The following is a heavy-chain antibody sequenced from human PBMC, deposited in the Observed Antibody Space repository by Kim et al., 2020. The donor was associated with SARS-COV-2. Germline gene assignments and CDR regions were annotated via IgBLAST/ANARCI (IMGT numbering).Heavy chain of an antibody. CDR3: ARGVREDYDILTGYRFDY. V-gene: IGHV3-13*01. D-gene: IGHD3-9*01. J-gene: IGHJ4*01. CDR2: IGTAGDT. CDR1: GFTFSSYD. Sequence: GGSLRLSCAASGFTFSSYDMHWVRQATGKGLEWVSAIGTAGDTYYPGSAKGRFTISRENAKNSLYLQMNRLRAGDTAVYYCARGVREDYDILTGYRFDY.